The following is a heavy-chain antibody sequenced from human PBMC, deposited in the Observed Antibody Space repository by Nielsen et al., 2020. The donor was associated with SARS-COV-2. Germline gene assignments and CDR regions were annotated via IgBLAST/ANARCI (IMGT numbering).Heavy chain of an antibody. Sequence: SQTLSFTCVISGDSVSSNSVAWNWIRQSPSRGLEWLGRIYYRSKWFYEYATSVRSRITIDPDTSKNHFSLHLNSVTSEDTAMYYCTRDPGYYHGMDVWGQGTTVTVSS. CDR2: IYYRSKWFY. CDR1: GDSVSSNSVA. J-gene: IGHJ6*02. V-gene: IGHV6-1*01. CDR3: TRDPGYYHGMDV.